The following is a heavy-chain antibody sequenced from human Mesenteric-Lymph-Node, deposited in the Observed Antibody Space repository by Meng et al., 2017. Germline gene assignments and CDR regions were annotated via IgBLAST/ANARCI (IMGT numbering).Heavy chain of an antibody. D-gene: IGHD3-16*01. J-gene: IGHJ4*02. Sequence: GESLKISCAASGFTFRSYTMSWVRQAPGKGLEWVSSISGSDLSTYYAASVKGRFTISRDNSKNTLYLQMNSLRAEDTAVYYCARRDGLDYWGQGTLVTVSS. CDR1: GFTFRSYT. CDR3: ARRDGLDY. CDR2: ISGSDLST. V-gene: IGHV3-23*01.